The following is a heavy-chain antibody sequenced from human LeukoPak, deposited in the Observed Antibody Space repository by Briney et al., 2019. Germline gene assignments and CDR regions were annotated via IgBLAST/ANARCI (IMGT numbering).Heavy chain of an antibody. CDR2: MKSKTDGGTT. D-gene: IGHD2-2*01. Sequence: GGSLRLSCAASGFTFTNAWMSWVRQAPGKGLEWVGRMKSKTDGGTTDYAAPVKGRFTISRDDPKNTLYLQMNSLKSEDTAVYYCTTYPAFDYWGQGTLVTVSS. CDR1: GFTFTNAW. J-gene: IGHJ4*02. CDR3: TTYPAFDY. V-gene: IGHV3-15*01.